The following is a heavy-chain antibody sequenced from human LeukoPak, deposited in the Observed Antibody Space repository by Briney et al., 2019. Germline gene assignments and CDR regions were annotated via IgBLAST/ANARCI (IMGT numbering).Heavy chain of an antibody. Sequence: GRSLRLSCAASGFTFSSYAMHWVRQAPGKGLEWVAVISYDGSNKYYADSVKGRFTISRDNSKNTLYLQMNSLRAEDTAVYYCARVDTAMVVDYRGQGTLVTVSS. CDR3: ARVDTAMVVDY. V-gene: IGHV3-30-3*01. D-gene: IGHD5-18*01. CDR2: ISYDGSNK. J-gene: IGHJ4*02. CDR1: GFTFSSYA.